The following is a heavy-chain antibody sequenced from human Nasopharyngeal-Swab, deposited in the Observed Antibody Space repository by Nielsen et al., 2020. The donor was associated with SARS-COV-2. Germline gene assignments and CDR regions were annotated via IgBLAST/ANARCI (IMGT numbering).Heavy chain of an antibody. J-gene: IGHJ4*02. CDR1: GFTFGTYW. D-gene: IGHD5-24*01. Sequence: GGSLRLSCAASGFTFGTYWMTWVRQAPGKGLEWVANIKQDGSEKYYVDSVKGRFTISRDNAKNTLYLQMDSLRAEDTAVYYCAKVRDGYNQGFDYWGQGTLVTVSS. CDR3: AKVRDGYNQGFDY. V-gene: IGHV3-7*01. CDR2: IKQDGSEK.